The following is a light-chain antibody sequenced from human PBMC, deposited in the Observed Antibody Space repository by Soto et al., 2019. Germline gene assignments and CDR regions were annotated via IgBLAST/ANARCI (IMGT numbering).Light chain of an antibody. CDR1: QSVSSY. J-gene: IGKJ4*01. CDR2: DAS. CDR3: QQRSNWPPLT. Sequence: IVLTQSPGTLSLSPGERATLSCMASQSVSSYLAWYQQKPGQAPRLLLYDASNRATGIPARFSGSGSGTDFTLTISSLEPEDFAVYYCQQRSNWPPLTFGGGTKVDIK. V-gene: IGKV3-11*01.